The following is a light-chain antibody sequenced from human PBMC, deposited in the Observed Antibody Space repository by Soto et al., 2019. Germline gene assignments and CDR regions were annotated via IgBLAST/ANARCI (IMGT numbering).Light chain of an antibody. CDR3: QQYDNYPLT. CDR2: DAS. J-gene: IGKJ4*01. V-gene: IGKV1-5*01. Sequence: DIQMNQSPSTLSASVGDRVTITCRASQSVRSWLAWYQQKPGRAPKLLIYDASSLESGVPSRFSGSGSGTEFTLTISNLQPDDFATYYCQQYDNYPLTFGGGTMV. CDR1: QSVRSW.